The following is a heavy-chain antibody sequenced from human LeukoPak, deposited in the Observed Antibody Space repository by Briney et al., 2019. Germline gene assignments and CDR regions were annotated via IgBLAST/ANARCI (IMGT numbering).Heavy chain of an antibody. CDR2: IMLDGSEK. J-gene: IGHJ2*01. V-gene: IGHV3-7*03. CDR3: ARGSYYDGSGYVNWYFDL. Sequence: PGGSLRPSCEASGFTLSHYWMTWVRRAPGKGLEWVASIMLDGSEKYYVDSVKGRFTISRDNAKNTLYLQMSSLRAEDTAIYYCARGSYYDGSGYVNWYFDLWGRGTLVAVSS. D-gene: IGHD3-22*01. CDR1: GFTLSHYW.